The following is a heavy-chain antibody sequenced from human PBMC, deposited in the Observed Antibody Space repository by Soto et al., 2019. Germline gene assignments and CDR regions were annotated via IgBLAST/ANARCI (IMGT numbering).Heavy chain of an antibody. J-gene: IGHJ4*02. D-gene: IGHD2-15*01. CDR3: ARDAESGGIGCDY. Sequence: QVQLVESGGGVVQPGRSLRLSCAASGFTFSRYAMHWVRQAPGRGLEWVAVIWYDGSNKDYVDSVKGRFTISRDNSKNTLYLQMNSLRAEDTAVYYCARDAESGGIGCDYWGQGTLVTVSS. CDR1: GFTFSRYA. V-gene: IGHV3-33*01. CDR2: IWYDGSNK.